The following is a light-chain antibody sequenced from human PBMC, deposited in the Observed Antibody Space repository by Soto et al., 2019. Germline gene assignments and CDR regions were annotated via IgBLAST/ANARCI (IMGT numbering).Light chain of an antibody. CDR1: QSITKR. J-gene: IGKJ1*01. CDR2: DAS. Sequence: GDRVTITFRASQSITKRLAWYQQKPGKAPKLLIYDASSLESGVPSRFSGSGSGPEFTLTISSLQPDDFATYYCQQYDSYWTFGQGTKVDIK. CDR3: QQYDSYWT. V-gene: IGKV1-5*01.